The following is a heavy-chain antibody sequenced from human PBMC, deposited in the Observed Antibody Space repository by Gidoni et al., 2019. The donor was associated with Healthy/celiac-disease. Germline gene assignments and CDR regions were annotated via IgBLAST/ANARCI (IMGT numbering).Heavy chain of an antibody. J-gene: IGHJ4*02. CDR3: AGRDGYNYAFDY. CDR2: IIPIFGTA. Sequence: QVQLVQSGAAVKKPGSSVKVSCKASGGTFSSYAISWVRQAPGQGLAWMGGIIPIFGTANHAQKCQGRVTITADESTSTAYMELSSLRSEDTAVYYCAGRDGYNYAFDYWGQGTLVTVSS. V-gene: IGHV1-69*01. D-gene: IGHD5-12*01. CDR1: GGTFSSYA.